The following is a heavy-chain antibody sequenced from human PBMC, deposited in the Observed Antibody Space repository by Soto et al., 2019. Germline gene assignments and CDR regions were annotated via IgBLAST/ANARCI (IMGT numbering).Heavy chain of an antibody. CDR1: GFSLSTSGVG. J-gene: IGHJ4*02. CDR2: IYWNDDK. V-gene: IGHV2-5*01. D-gene: IGHD6-13*01. CDR3: AHRPAGDSSSWAFDY. Sequence: SGPTLVNPTQTLTLTCTFSGFSLSTSGVGVGWIRRPPGKALEWLALIYWNDDKRYSPSLKSRLTITKDTSKNQVVLTMTNMDPVDTATYYCAHRPAGDSSSWAFDYWGQETLVTVSS.